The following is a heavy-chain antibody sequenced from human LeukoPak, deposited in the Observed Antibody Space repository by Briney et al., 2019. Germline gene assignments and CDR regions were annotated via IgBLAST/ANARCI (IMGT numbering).Heavy chain of an antibody. CDR2: IYYSGST. Sequence: PSETLSLTCTVSGGSISSSSYYWGWIRQPPGKGLEWIGSIYYSGSTYYNPSLKSRVTISVDTSRNQFSLKLSSVTAADTAVYYCARHRDYYYYMDVWGKGTTVTVSS. CDR3: ARHRDYYYYMDV. J-gene: IGHJ6*03. CDR1: GGSISSSSYY. V-gene: IGHV4-39*01.